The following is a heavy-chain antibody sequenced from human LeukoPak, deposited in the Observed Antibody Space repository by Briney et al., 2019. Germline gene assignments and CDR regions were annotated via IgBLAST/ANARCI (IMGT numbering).Heavy chain of an antibody. J-gene: IGHJ4*02. CDR1: GYSFTSFW. D-gene: IGHD6-6*01. CDR3: ATSSHGDYVDY. CDR2: IYHTDSDT. V-gene: IGHV5-51*01. Sequence: GESLKISCKGSGYSFTSFWIGWVRQMPGKGLEWMGIIYHTDSDTRYSPSFQGQVTISADKSTSTAYLRWTSLKASDPAMYYCATSSHGDYVDYWGQGTLVTVSS.